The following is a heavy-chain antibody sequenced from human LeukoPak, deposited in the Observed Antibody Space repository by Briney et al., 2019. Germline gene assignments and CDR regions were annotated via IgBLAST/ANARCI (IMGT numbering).Heavy chain of an antibody. CDR2: ISGSGGST. J-gene: IGHJ4*02. V-gene: IGHV3-23*01. Sequence: GGSLRLSCAASGFTVSSNYMSWVRQAPGKGLESVSAISGSGGSTYYADSVKGRFTISRDNSKNTLYLQMNSLRAEDTAVYYCAKDRGGVVPAALDYWGQGTLATVSS. D-gene: IGHD2-2*01. CDR3: AKDRGGVVPAALDY. CDR1: GFTVSSNY.